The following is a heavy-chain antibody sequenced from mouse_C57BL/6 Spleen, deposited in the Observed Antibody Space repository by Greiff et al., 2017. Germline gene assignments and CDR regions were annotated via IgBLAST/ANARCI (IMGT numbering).Heavy chain of an antibody. D-gene: IGHD3-2*02. J-gene: IGHJ3*01. CDR1: GYTFTSYW. CDR2: IDPSDSYS. CDR3: AKTAQVPFAY. V-gene: IGHV1-50*01. Sequence: VQLQQPGAELVKPGASVKLSCKASGYTFTSYWMQWVKQRPGQGLEWIGDIDPSDSYSTYNQKFKGKATLTVDTTSSTAYMQLSSLTSEDSADYYCAKTAQVPFAYWGQGTLVTVSA.